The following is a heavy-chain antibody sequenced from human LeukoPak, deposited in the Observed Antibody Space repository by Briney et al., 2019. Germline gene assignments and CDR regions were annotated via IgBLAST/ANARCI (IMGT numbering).Heavy chain of an antibody. CDR1: GSTLSSHA. CDR2: IIGGGGST. Sequence: GGSLRPSFAAPGSTLSSHAMGWVRQAPGKGRGWVSAIIGGGGSTTYAHSVKGRSTISRDKSTNTLYLRMNSLRAEDTALYYCAQDIPRSVLYSLAFYNSGQRSLGTVSS. D-gene: IGHD6-19*01. J-gene: IGHJ4*02. CDR3: AQDIPRSVLYSLAFYN. V-gene: IGHV3-23*01.